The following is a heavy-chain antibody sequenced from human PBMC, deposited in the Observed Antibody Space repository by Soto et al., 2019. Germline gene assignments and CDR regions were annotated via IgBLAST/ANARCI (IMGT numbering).Heavy chain of an antibody. J-gene: IGHJ3*02. CDR2: INGDGRTT. CDR1: GFTFSNYW. V-gene: IGHV3-74*01. Sequence: GGSLRLSCAASGFTFSNYWMHWVRQAPGKGLEWVSRINGDGRTTIYADSVKGRFTISRDNAKNTLFLQMNSLRAEDTAVYYCARAGLGYCTSTSCHPGFDIWGQGTMVTVSS. D-gene: IGHD2-2*01. CDR3: ARAGLGYCTSTSCHPGFDI.